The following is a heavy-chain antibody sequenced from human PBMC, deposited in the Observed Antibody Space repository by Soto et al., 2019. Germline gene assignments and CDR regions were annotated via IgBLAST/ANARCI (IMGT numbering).Heavy chain of an antibody. V-gene: IGHV3-48*02. CDR1: GFNFSSYT. Sequence: GGSLRLSCAASGFNFSSYTMNWVGKAPGKGLEWVSYISSSSSTIYYADSVKGRFTISRDNAKNSLYLQMNSLRDEDTAVYYCARDVPYYYDSSGSYYFDYWGQGT. J-gene: IGHJ4*02. CDR2: ISSSSSTI. D-gene: IGHD3-22*01. CDR3: ARDVPYYYDSSGSYYFDY.